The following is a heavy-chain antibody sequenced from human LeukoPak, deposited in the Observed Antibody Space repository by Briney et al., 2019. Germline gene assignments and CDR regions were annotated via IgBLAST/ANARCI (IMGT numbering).Heavy chain of an antibody. D-gene: IGHD2-2*01. V-gene: IGHV3-33*01. CDR3: ARGSAALYYFDF. J-gene: IGHJ4*02. CDR1: GFTFSSYG. Sequence: GGSLRLSCAASGFTFSSYGMHWVRQAPGKGLEWVALIWYDGSDIYYADPVKGRFIISRDNSKNTLYLQMNTLRAEDTAVYYCARGSAALYYFDFWGQGTLVTVSS. CDR2: IWYDGSDI.